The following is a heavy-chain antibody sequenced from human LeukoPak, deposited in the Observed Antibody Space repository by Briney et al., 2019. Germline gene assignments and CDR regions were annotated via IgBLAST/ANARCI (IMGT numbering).Heavy chain of an antibody. CDR2: IKSKTDGGTT. V-gene: IGHV3-15*01. D-gene: IGHD6-19*01. Sequence: PGGSLRLSCAASGFTFSNAWMSWVRQAPGKGLEWVGRIKSKTDGGTTDYAAPVKGRFTISRDDSKNTLYLQMNSLKTEDTAVYYCTAQQWLDLKYFDYWGQGTLVTVSS. CDR1: GFTFSNAW. CDR3: TAQQWLDLKYFDY. J-gene: IGHJ4*02.